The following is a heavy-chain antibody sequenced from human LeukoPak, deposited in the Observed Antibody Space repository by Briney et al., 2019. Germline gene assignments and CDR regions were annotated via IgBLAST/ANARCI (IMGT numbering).Heavy chain of an antibody. V-gene: IGHV3-30*18. CDR2: ISYDGTNE. J-gene: IGHJ4*02. CDR1: GFTFRNYA. D-gene: IGHD2-15*01. CDR3: ANRYCSGGSCYSNY. Sequence: PGRSLRLPCVASGFTFRNYAMHWVRQAPGKGLEWVTVISYDGTNEHYADSVKGRFTISRDNSKNTLYLQMNSLRAEDTAVYYCANRYCSGGSCYSNYWGQGTLVTVSS.